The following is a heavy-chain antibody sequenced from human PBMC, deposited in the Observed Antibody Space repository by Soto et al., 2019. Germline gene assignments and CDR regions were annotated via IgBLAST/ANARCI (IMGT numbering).Heavy chain of an antibody. CDR1: GFSFTDYY. J-gene: IGHJ4*02. V-gene: IGHV3-11*01. CDR2: ISSYSKTI. D-gene: IGHD6-19*01. Sequence: QVQLVESGGGLVKPGGSLRLSCEASGFSFTDYYMTWIRQAPGKGLEWISYISSYSKTIYYADSVKGRFTISRDNANNSVYLQMNSLRAEDTAVYYCTRDWHSSGWPYFDHWGQGILVTVSS. CDR3: TRDWHSSGWPYFDH.